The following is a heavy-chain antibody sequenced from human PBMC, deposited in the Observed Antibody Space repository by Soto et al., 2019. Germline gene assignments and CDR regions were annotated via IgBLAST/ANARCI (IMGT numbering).Heavy chain of an antibody. CDR1: GGSISSGGYY. CDR3: ARGRGYYDSSGYPGRAFDI. D-gene: IGHD3-22*01. V-gene: IGHV4-31*03. CDR2: IYYSGST. J-gene: IGHJ3*02. Sequence: QVQLQESGPGLVKPSQTLSLTCTVSGGSISSGGYYWSWIRQHPGKGLEWIGYIYYSGSTYYNPSLKSRVTISVDTSKNQFPLKLSSVTAADTAVYYCARGRGYYDSSGYPGRAFDIWGQGTKVTV.